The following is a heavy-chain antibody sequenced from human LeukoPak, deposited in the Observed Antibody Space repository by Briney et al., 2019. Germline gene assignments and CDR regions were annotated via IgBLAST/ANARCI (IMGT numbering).Heavy chain of an antibody. CDR1: GFTFSTYA. CDR2: VRGSGTAT. J-gene: IGHJ4*02. CDR3: AKTSRRDSTYDSPFDY. Sequence: PGGSLRLSCAASGFTFSTYAMTWLRQAPGKGLEWISAVRGSGTATYYADSVKGRFTISRDNSDNTLYLQMNSLRAEDTAIYYCAKTSRRDSTYDSPFDYWGQGTVVTVSS. D-gene: IGHD3-3*01. V-gene: IGHV3-23*01.